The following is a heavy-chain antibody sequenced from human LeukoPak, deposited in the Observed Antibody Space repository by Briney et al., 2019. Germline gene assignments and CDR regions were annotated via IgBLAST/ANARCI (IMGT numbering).Heavy chain of an antibody. CDR1: GGSIRSYY. CDR3: ASLTIFAVVTGFDP. D-gene: IGHD3-3*01. J-gene: IGHJ5*02. V-gene: IGHV4-59*01. CDR2: IYYSGST. Sequence: SETLFLTCTVSGGSIRSYYWSWIRQPPGKGLEWIGYIYYSGSTNYNPSLKSRVTISVDTSKNQFSLKLSSVTAADTAVYYCASLTIFAVVTGFDPWGQGTLVTVSS.